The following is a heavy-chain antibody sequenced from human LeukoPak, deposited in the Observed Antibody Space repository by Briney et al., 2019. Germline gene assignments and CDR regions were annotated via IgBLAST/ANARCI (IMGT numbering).Heavy chain of an antibody. CDR2: IKQDGSEK. J-gene: IGHJ4*02. CDR3: ARDVDY. Sequence: PGGSLRLSCAASGFTFDDYAMHWVRQAPGKGLEWVANIKQDGSEKYYVDSVKGRFTISRDNAKNSLYLQMNSLRAEDTAVYYCARDVDYWGQGTLVTVSS. V-gene: IGHV3-7*01. CDR1: GFTFDDYA.